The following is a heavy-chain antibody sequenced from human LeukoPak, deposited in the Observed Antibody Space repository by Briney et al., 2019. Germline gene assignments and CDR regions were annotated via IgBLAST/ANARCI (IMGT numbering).Heavy chain of an antibody. CDR3: ARDPVPHYYDSRDPFDY. J-gene: IGHJ4*02. D-gene: IGHD3-22*01. CDR2: TRNKANSYTT. V-gene: IGHV3-72*01. Sequence: GSLRLSCAASGFTFSDHYMDWVRQAPGKGLEWVGRTRNKANSYTTEYAASVKGRFTISRDDSKNSLYLQMNSLRAEDTAVYYCARDPVPHYYDSRDPFDYWGQGTLVTVSS. CDR1: GFTFSDHY.